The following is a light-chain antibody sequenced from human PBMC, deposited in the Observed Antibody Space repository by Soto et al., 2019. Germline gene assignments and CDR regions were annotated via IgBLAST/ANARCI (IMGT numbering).Light chain of an antibody. CDR1: QTISTY. Sequence: DIQMTQSPSSVSASVGDRVTITCRASQTISTYLVWYQQQPGKAPNLLISDASNLQSGVPSRFSGSGSGTDFTLTITSLQPEDFATYYCQQTNTFPPAFGQGTKVEIK. V-gene: IGKV1-12*01. J-gene: IGKJ1*01. CDR3: QQTNTFPPA. CDR2: DAS.